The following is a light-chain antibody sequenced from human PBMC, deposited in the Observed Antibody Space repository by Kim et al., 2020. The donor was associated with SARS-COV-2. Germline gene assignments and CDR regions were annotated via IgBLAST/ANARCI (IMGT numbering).Light chain of an antibody. CDR1: SSNIGSNT. Sequence: PGQRVTSSCSGSSSNIGSNTVNWYQQLPGTAPKLLIYSNNQRPSGVPDRFSGSKSGTSASLAISGLQSEDEADYYCAAWDDSFWVFGGGTQLTVL. J-gene: IGLJ3*02. CDR3: AAWDDSFWV. V-gene: IGLV1-44*01. CDR2: SNN.